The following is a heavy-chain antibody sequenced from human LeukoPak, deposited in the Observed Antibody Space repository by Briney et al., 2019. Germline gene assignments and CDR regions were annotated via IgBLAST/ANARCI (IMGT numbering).Heavy chain of an antibody. CDR1: GGTFSSYA. CDR3: ARANGVAVAGYYYYYGMDV. V-gene: IGHV1-69*13. J-gene: IGHJ6*02. Sequence: SVKVSCKASGGTFSSYAISWVRQAPGQGLEWMGGIIPIFGTANYAQKFQGRVTITADESTSTAYMGLSSLRSEDTAVYYCARANGVAVAGYYYYYGMDVWGQGTTVTVSS. D-gene: IGHD6-19*01. CDR2: IIPIFGTA.